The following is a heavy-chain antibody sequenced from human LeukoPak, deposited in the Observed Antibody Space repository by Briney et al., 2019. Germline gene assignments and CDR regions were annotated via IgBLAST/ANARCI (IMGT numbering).Heavy chain of an antibody. CDR2: IYHSGST. CDR1: GYSISSGYY. J-gene: IGHJ4*02. CDR3: ARDRVGTDEGIDY. D-gene: IGHD1-1*01. V-gene: IGHV4-38-2*02. Sequence: SETLSLTCTVSGYSISSGYYWGWIRQPPGKGLEWIGSIYHSGSTYYNPSLKSRVTISVDTSKNQFSLKLSSVTAADTAVYYCARDRVGTDEGIDYWGQGTLVTVSS.